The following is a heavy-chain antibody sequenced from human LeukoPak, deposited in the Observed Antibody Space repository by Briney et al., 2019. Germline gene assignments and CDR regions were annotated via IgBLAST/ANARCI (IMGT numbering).Heavy chain of an antibody. CDR1: GGSISSSSYY. CDR2: IYYNGST. V-gene: IGHV4-39*01. J-gene: IGHJ3*02. Sequence: VKPSETLSLTCTVSGGSISSSSYYWGWIRQPPGKGLEWIGSIYYNGSTYYNPSLKSRVTISVDTSKNQFSLKLSSVTAADTAVYYCASHRNDAFDIWGQGTMVTVSS. CDR3: ASHRNDAFDI.